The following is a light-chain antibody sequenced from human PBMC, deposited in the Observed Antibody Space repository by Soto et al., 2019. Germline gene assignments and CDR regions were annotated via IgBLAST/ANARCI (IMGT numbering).Light chain of an antibody. Sequence: QSVLTQPASVSGSPGQSTTISCSGTSSDIGTYDHVAWFQQFPGKTPKLVIYSVSDRPSGVSYRFSGSKSGNTASLTISGLQADDEADYYCISYTVSRSYVFGTGTKVPS. CDR2: SVS. V-gene: IGLV2-14*01. CDR3: ISYTVSRSYV. J-gene: IGLJ1*01. CDR1: SSDIGTYDH.